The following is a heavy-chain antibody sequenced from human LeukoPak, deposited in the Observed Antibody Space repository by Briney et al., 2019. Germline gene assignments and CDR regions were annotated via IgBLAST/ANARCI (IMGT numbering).Heavy chain of an antibody. D-gene: IGHD4/OR15-4a*01. CDR3: VPHDAFNI. CDR2: ILYDGRNK. J-gene: IGHJ3*02. Sequence: QPGGSLRLSCAASGFSFSSYGMHCVRQAPGKRLEWVAFILYDGRNKYYTDSVKGRFTISRDNSKNTLYLQMNSLRAQDTAMYYWVPHDAFNIWGQGTMVTVSS. CDR1: GFSFSSYG. V-gene: IGHV3-30*02.